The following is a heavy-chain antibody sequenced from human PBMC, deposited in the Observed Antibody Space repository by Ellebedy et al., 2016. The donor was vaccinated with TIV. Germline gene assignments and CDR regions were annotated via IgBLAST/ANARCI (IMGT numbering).Heavy chain of an antibody. J-gene: IGHJ6*02. D-gene: IGHD4-17*01. CDR3: ARTHPPQYGDYYDGIDV. CDR1: GYTFTSYG. V-gene: IGHV1-18*01. CDR2: ISAYNGNT. Sequence: ASVKVSCKASGYTFTSYGISWVRQAPGQGLEWMGWISAYNGNTNYAQKLQGRVNMTTDTSTSTAYMELRSLRSDDTAVYYCARTHPPQYGDYYDGIDVWGQGTTVTVSS.